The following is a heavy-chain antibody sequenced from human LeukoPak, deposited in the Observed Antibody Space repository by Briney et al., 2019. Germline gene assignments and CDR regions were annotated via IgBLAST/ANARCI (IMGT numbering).Heavy chain of an antibody. CDR1: GGSISSSSYY. J-gene: IGHJ4*02. CDR2: IYYSGST. Sequence: PSETLSLTCTVSGGSISSSSYYWGWIRQPPGKGLEWIGSIYYSGSTYYNPSLKSRVTISVDTSKNQFSLKLSSVTAADTAVYYCARLLRAYSRYFDYWGQGTLVTVSS. CDR3: ARLLRAYSRYFDY. D-gene: IGHD6-13*01. V-gene: IGHV4-39*01.